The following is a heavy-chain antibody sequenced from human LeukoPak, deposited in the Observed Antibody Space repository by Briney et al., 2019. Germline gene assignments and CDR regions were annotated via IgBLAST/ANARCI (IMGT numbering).Heavy chain of an antibody. Sequence: GRSLRLSCAASGFTFSSYGMHWVRQAPGKGLEWVAVIWYDGSNKYYADSVKGRFTISRDNSKNTLYLQMNSLRAEDTAVYYCAGEEQQLDYYFDYWGQGTLVTVSS. J-gene: IGHJ4*02. CDR1: GFTFSSYG. CDR2: IWYDGSNK. D-gene: IGHD6-13*01. V-gene: IGHV3-33*01. CDR3: AGEEQQLDYYFDY.